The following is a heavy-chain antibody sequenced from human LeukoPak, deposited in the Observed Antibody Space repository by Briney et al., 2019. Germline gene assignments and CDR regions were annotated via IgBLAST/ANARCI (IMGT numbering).Heavy chain of an antibody. Sequence: SQILSLTCTVSGGSISSGSYYWSWIRQPAGKGLEWIGRIYTSGSTNYNPSLKSRVTISVDTSKNQFSLKLSSVTAADTAVYYCAREGGGYCGGDCYSYYFDYWGQGTLVTVSS. J-gene: IGHJ4*02. CDR2: IYTSGST. CDR3: AREGGGYCGGDCYSYYFDY. D-gene: IGHD2-21*02. CDR1: GGSISSGSYY. V-gene: IGHV4-61*02.